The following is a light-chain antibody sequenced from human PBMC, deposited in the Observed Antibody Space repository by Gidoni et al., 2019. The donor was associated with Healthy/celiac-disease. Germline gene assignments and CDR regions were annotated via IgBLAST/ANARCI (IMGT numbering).Light chain of an antibody. CDR3: LQDYNYPLT. J-gene: IGKJ4*01. CDR2: AAS. Sequence: AIQMTQSPSSLSASVVDRVPITCRASQGIRNDLGWYQQKPGKAPKLLIYAASSLQSGVPSRFSGSGSGTDFTLTISSLQPEDFATYYCLQDYNYPLTFGGGTKVEIK. CDR1: QGIRND. V-gene: IGKV1-6*01.